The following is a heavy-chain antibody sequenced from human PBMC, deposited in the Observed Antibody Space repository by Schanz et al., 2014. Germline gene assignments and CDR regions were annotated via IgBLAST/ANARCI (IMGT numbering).Heavy chain of an antibody. J-gene: IGHJ3*02. CDR3: ARGGGPEDVFDI. Sequence: QVQLVQSGAEVKKPGASVKVSCKASGYTFVSYSMHWVRQAPGQGLEWMGRIIPIHGIVNYAQKCQDRVRITADKTTSTAYMELSSLRSDDTAVYYCARGGGPEDVFDIWGQGTILTVSS. CDR2: IIPIHGIV. CDR1: GYTFVSYS. V-gene: IGHV1-69*09. D-gene: IGHD5-12*01.